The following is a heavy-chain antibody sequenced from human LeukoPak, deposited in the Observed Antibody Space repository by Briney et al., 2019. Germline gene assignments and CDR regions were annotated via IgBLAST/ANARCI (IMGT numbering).Heavy chain of an antibody. CDR2: IIPILGIA. V-gene: IGHV1-69*04. D-gene: IGHD2-2*02. CDR1: GGTFISYA. J-gene: IGHJ5*02. CDR3: ARDRYCSSTSCYSWFDP. Sequence: ASVKVSCKASGGTFISYAISWVRQAPGQGLEWMGRIIPILGIANYAQKFQGRVTITADKSTSTAYMELSSLRSEDTAVYYCARDRYCSSTSCYSWFDPWGQGTLVTVSS.